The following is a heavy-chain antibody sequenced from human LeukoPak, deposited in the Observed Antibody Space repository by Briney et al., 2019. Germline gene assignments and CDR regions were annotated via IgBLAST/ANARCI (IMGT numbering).Heavy chain of an antibody. CDR1: GGSISSHY. CDR3: ARRGDY. Sequence: SETLSLTCTASGGSISSHYWSWIRQPPGKGLEWIGYIYYSGSTIYNPSLKSRVTLSLDTSKNQFSLKLSSVTAADTAVYYCARRGDYWGQGTLVTVSS. CDR2: IYYSGST. V-gene: IGHV4-59*08. J-gene: IGHJ4*02.